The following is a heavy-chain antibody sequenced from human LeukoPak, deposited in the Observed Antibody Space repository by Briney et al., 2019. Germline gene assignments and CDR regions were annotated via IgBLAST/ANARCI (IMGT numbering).Heavy chain of an antibody. J-gene: IGHJ4*02. Sequence: SVKVSCKASGGTFSSYAISWVRQAPGQGLEWMGGIIPIFGTANYAQKFQGRVTITADKSTSTAYMELSRLRSDDTAVYYCARGIAAAGTFDYWGQGTLVTVSS. CDR3: ARGIAAAGTFDY. D-gene: IGHD6-13*01. CDR2: IIPIFGTA. CDR1: GGTFSSYA. V-gene: IGHV1-69*06.